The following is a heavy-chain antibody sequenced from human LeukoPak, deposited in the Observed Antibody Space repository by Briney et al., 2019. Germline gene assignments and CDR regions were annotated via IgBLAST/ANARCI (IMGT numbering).Heavy chain of an antibody. D-gene: IGHD6-13*01. CDR2: IGISGYST. CDR1: GFKFDNYA. V-gene: IGHV3-23*01. J-gene: IGHJ6*03. CDR3: AKYGSSWYVSYYYYMDV. Sequence: GSLRLSCAASGFKFDNYAMTWVRQAPGKGLEWVSSIGISGYSTYYADSLKGRVTISRDNSNNTLFLEMNNLRAEDTAVYYCAKYGSSWYVSYYYYMDVWGKGTTVTVSS.